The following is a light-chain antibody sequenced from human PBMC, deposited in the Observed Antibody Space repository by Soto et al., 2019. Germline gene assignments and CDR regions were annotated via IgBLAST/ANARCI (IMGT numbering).Light chain of an antibody. J-gene: IGKJ4*01. CDR1: RSVSSSY. CDR2: GAS. V-gene: IGKV3-20*01. Sequence: IVLTQSPGTLALSPGERATLSCRASRSVSSSYLAWYQQKPGQAPRLLIYGASSRSTGIPDRFSGSGSGTDFTLTISRLEPEDFAVYYCQQYGSSPRTFGGGTKVDSK. CDR3: QQYGSSPRT.